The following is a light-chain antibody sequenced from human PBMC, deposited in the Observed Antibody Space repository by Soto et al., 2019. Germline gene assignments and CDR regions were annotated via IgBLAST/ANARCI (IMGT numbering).Light chain of an antibody. Sequence: QSVLTQPPSVSAAPGQTVTISCSGSSSNIGNNYVSWYQQLPGTAPKLLIFDNYKRPSGIPDRFSGPKSGTSATLDITGLQTGDEADYYCATWDSSQDRAGVFGTGTKVTVL. V-gene: IGLV1-51*01. CDR2: DNY. CDR3: ATWDSSQDRAGV. CDR1: SSNIGNNY. J-gene: IGLJ1*01.